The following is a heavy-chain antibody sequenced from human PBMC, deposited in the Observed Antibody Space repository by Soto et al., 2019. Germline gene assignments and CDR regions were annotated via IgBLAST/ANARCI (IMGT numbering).Heavy chain of an antibody. CDR2: IFPGDSDT. Sequence: GESLKISCKGSGYSFTSHWIGWVRQMPGKGLEWMGIIFPGDSDTRYSPSFQGQVTISADKSISTAYLQWSSLKASDTAMYYCARGTYCSGGSCYYYGMDVWGQGTTVTVSS. D-gene: IGHD2-15*01. CDR1: GYSFTSHW. CDR3: ARGTYCSGGSCYYYGMDV. V-gene: IGHV5-51*01. J-gene: IGHJ6*02.